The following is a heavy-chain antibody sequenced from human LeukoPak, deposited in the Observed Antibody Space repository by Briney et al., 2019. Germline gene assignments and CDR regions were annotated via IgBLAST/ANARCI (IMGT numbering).Heavy chain of an antibody. CDR1: GFTVSSNY. CDR3: ASLPRGSGRYYWPDAFDI. D-gene: IGHD3-10*01. J-gene: IGHJ3*02. Sequence: GGSLRLSCAASGFTVSSNYMSWVRQAPGKGLEWVSVIYSGGSTYYADSVKGRFTISRDNSKNTLYLQMNSLRAEDTAVYYCASLPRGSGRYYWPDAFDIWGQGTMVTVSS. V-gene: IGHV3-66*01. CDR2: IYSGGST.